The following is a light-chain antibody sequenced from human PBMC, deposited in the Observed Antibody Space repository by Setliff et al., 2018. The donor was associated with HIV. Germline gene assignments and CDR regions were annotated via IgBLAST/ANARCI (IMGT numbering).Light chain of an antibody. J-gene: IGLJ3*02. CDR3: SSYTSTNTPWV. CDR2: DVS. Sequence: QSALTQPASVSGSPGQSITISCTGTSSDVGAYNYVSWYQQYPAKAPKLMIYDVSVRPSGVSTRFSGSKSGNTASLTISGLQAEDEADYYCSSYTSTNTPWVFGGGTKVTVL. CDR1: SSDVGAYNY. V-gene: IGLV2-14*03.